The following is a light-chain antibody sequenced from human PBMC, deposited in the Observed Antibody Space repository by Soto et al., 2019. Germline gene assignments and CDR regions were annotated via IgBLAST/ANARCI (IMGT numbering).Light chain of an antibody. V-gene: IGLV2-14*03. CDR1: SSDADAYNY. CDR2: DVS. CDR3: SSYTSSTIL. Sequence: QSALTQPASVSGSPGQSIIISCTGTSSDADAYNYVSWYQHHPGKAPKLLIYDVSNQPSGISNRFSGSKSGNTSSLTISGLQPEDEADYFCSSYTSSTILFGGGTQLTVL. J-gene: IGLJ2*01.